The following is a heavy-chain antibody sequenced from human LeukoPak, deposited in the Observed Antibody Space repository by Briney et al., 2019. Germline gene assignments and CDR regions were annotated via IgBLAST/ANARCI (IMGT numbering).Heavy chain of an antibody. J-gene: IGHJ4*02. D-gene: IGHD3-10*02. V-gene: IGHV4-59*01. CDR2: IYYSGST. Sequence: SETLSLTCTVSGGSISSYHWSWIRQPPGKGLEWIGYIYYSGSTNYNPSLKSRVTISVDTSKNQFSLKLSSVTAADTAVYYCARDLLGSGSYYSYWGQGTLVTVSS. CDR1: GGSISSYH. CDR3: ARDLLGSGSYYSY.